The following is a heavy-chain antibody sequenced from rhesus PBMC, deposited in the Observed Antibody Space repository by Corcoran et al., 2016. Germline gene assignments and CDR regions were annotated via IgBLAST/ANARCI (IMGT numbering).Heavy chain of an antibody. Sequence: QVQLQESGPGLVKPSETLSLTCAVSGYSIRSGYGWSWTRQPPGTGLEWIGYISSSGSSYYTPSFKSRVTISIDTSKNQFSLKLSSVTAADTAVYYCARDLHTDWYFDIWGPGTPITISS. CDR3: ARDLHTDWYFDI. D-gene: IGHD3-3*01. V-gene: IGHV4-127*01. J-gene: IGHJ2*01. CDR1: GYSIRSGYG. CDR2: ISSSGSS.